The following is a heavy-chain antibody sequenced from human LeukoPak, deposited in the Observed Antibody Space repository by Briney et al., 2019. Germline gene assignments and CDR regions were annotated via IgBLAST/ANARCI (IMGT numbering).Heavy chain of an antibody. D-gene: IGHD4-17*01. V-gene: IGHV4-34*01. CDR3: ARAKKTTVTMFSVPDAFDI. CDR2: VNESGGT. J-gene: IGHJ3*02. CDR1: VGSFSGYH. Sequence: SETLSLTCAVYVGSFSGYHWNWIRQPPGKGPEWIGEVNESGGTNINPSLRSRVILSVDTSMNQFSLKLISVTAADTGVYYCARAKKTTVTMFSVPDAFDIWGQGTMVTVSS.